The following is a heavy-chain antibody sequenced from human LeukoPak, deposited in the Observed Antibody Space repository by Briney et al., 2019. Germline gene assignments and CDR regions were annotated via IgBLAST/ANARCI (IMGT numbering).Heavy chain of an antibody. V-gene: IGHV3-30*02. CDR3: VRGTATHQCSFDC. CDR1: GFTFTSYG. J-gene: IGHJ4*02. D-gene: IGHD1-1*01. CDR2: TRYDKRDI. Sequence: GGSLRLSCAASGFTFTSYGTHWARHAPGKGLEWMALTRYDKRDIYYADCVKVRFTIYRDNSKNILYLQKNSLRAEDTAVYFCVRGTATHQCSFDCWGQGALVAVSS.